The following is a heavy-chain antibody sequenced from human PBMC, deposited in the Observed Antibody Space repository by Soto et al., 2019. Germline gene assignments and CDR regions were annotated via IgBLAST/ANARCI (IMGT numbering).Heavy chain of an antibody. CDR1: GGSISSSNW. D-gene: IGHD2-2*01. CDR3: ARDKSLYVVPAAIYSNARGMDV. J-gene: IGHJ6*02. CDR2: IYHSGST. Sequence: PSETLSLTCAVSGGSISSSNWWSWVRQPPGKGLEWIGEIYHSGSTNYNPSLKSRVTISVDKSKNQFSLKLSSVTAADTAVYYCARDKSLYVVPAAIYSNARGMDVWGQGTTVTVSS. V-gene: IGHV4-4*02.